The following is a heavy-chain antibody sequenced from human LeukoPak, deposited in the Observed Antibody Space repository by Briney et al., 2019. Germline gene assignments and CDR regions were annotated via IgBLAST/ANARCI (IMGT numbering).Heavy chain of an antibody. J-gene: IGHJ4*01. Sequence: GGSLRLSCAASGFTFTNYCMHWVRQAPGKGLEWVAFIRYDGSNEYYADSVKGRFTISRDNSRNTLYLQMNSLRAEDTAVYYCSRYNGTSYLSSFEYWGHGALVTVSS. CDR2: IRYDGSNE. CDR1: GFTFTNYC. CDR3: SRYNGTSYLSSFEY. D-gene: IGHD6-6*01. V-gene: IGHV3-30*02.